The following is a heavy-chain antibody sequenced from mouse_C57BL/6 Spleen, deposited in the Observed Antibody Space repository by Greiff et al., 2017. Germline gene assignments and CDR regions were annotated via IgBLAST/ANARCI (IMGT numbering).Heavy chain of an antibody. CDR3: ARADGYYFWYFDV. V-gene: IGHV5-17*01. CDR2: ISSGSSTI. CDR1: GFTFSDYG. Sequence: EVQRVESGGGLVKPGGSLKLSCAASGFTFSDYGMHWVRQAPEKGLEWVAYISSGSSTIYYADTVKGRFTISRDNAKNTLFLQMTSLMSEDTAMYDCARADGYYFWYFDVWGTGTTVTVSS. J-gene: IGHJ1*03. D-gene: IGHD2-3*01.